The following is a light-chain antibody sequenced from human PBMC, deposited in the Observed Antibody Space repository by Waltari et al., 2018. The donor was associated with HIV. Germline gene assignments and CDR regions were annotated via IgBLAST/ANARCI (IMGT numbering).Light chain of an antibody. V-gene: IGLV2-8*01. CDR3: SSFAGTNKLV. J-gene: IGLJ2*01. Sequence: QSALTQPPSASGSPGQSCPLSCTVTLLDFCVSAYVSWYQQQPGKAPKLMIYEGSKRPSGVPDSFSGSKYGNTASMNVSGLQAEDEADYYCSSFAGTNKLVCGGGTKLTVL. CDR2: EGS. CDR1: LLDFCVSAY.